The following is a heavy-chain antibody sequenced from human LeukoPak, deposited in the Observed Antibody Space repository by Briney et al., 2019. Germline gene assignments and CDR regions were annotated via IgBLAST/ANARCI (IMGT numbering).Heavy chain of an antibody. J-gene: IGHJ6*02. D-gene: IGHD6-6*01. CDR3: ARLPLRSIAVGYYGMDV. V-gene: IGHV1-69*13. CDR2: IIPIFGTA. CDR1: GGTFSSYA. Sequence: GASVKVSCKASGGTFSSYAISWVRQALGQGLEWMGGIIPIFGTADYAQKFQVRVTITADESTSTAYMELSSLRSEDTAVYYCARLPLRSIAVGYYGMDVWGQGTTVTVSS.